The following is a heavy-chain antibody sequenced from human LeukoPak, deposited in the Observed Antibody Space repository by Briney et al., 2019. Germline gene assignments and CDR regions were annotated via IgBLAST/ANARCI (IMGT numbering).Heavy chain of an antibody. D-gene: IGHD6-19*01. CDR3: AKSVAGPPYYYYYYMDV. CDR2: IRYDGSNK. CDR1: GFTFSSYG. J-gene: IGHJ6*03. Sequence: GGSLRLSCAASGFTFSSYGMHWVRQAPGKGLEWVAFIRYDGSNKYYADSVKGRFTISRGNSKNTLYLQMNSLRAEDTAVYYCAKSVAGPPYYYYYYMDVWGKGTTVTVSS. V-gene: IGHV3-30*02.